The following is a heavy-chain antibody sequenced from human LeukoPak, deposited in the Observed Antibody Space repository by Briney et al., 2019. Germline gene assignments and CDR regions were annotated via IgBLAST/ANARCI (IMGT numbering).Heavy chain of an antibody. D-gene: IGHD3-10*01. V-gene: IGHV5-51*01. J-gene: IGHJ3*02. CDR2: IYPGDSDT. CDR3: ARQGSYYYGSGSYVSAFDI. Sequence: GESLKISCKGSGYSFTSYWIGWVRQMPGKGLEWMGIIYPGDSDTRYSPSFHGQVTISADKSISTAYLQWSSLKASDTAMYYCARQGSYYYGSGSYVSAFDIWGQGTMVTVSS. CDR1: GYSFTSYW.